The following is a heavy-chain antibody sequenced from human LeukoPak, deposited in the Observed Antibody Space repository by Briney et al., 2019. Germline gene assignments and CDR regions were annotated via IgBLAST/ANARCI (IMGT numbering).Heavy chain of an antibody. CDR2: INHSGST. CDR1: GGSFSGYY. V-gene: IGHV4-34*01. D-gene: IGHD3-9*01. J-gene: IGHJ5*02. Sequence: NPSETLSLTCAVYGGSFSGYYWSWIRQPPGSRLHSIGEINHSGSTNYNPSLKSRVTISVDTSKNQFSLKLSSVTAADTAVYFFTQKTAYEILTGYYHSNWFDPWGQGTLVTVSS. CDR3: TQKTAYEILTGYYHSNWFDP.